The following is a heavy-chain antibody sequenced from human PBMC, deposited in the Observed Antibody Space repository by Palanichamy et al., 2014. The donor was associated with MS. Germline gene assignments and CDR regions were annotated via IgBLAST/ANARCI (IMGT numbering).Heavy chain of an antibody. V-gene: IGHV4-39*01. Sequence: QLQLQESGPGLVKPSETLSLTCTVSGGSIGSSTYYWGWIRQPPGKGLEWIGSIYYSGNTYNNPSLKSRVTISVDTSKNQLSLSLTSVTAADTAVYECARGYYDGNKGDAFDIWGRGTMVTVSS. J-gene: IGHJ3*02. D-gene: IGHD3-22*01. CDR2: IYYSGNT. CDR3: ARGYYDGNKGDAFDI. CDR1: GGSIGSSTYY.